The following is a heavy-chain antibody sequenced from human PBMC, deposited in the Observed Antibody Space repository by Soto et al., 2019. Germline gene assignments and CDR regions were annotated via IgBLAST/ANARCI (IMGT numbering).Heavy chain of an antibody. V-gene: IGHV1-8*01. CDR3: ARGKPFNYAGFDV. Sequence: QAHLEQSGAELKRPGASVKVYCKASGYTFSDFDINWLRQASGQGPEWMGWMNAKSGDTFFAQRFQGKFNMTWDTSLSTAYMEVGSLTSDDTAIYYCARGKPFNYAGFDVWGQGTTVAVSS. CDR1: GYTFSDFD. CDR2: MNAKSGDT. J-gene: IGHJ6*02. D-gene: IGHD3-16*01.